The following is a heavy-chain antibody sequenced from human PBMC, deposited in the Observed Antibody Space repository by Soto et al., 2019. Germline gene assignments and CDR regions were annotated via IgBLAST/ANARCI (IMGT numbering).Heavy chain of an antibody. V-gene: IGHV1-69*13. J-gene: IGHJ4*02. D-gene: IGHD1-26*01. CDR1: GCTFRKYG. Sequence: SVKVSCKASGCTFRKYGISCVRQAPGQVLEWLGGIIPMFGTATSTQNFQGRLTITADESTSTAYMELSSLTSEDTAVYFCARSVGVTTLSYLDYWGQGTQVTVSS. CDR2: IIPMFGTA. CDR3: ARSVGVTTLSYLDY.